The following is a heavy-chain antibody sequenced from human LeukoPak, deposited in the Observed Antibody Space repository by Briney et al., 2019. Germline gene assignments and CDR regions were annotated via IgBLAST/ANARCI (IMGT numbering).Heavy chain of an antibody. J-gene: IGHJ6*02. D-gene: IGHD3-3*01. CDR3: ARHYTILKYAMDV. CDR2: FYYSGST. CDR1: GGSISTYY. V-gene: IGHV4-59*08. Sequence: SETLSLTCTVSGGSISTYYWSWIRQPPGRGLEWIGYFYYSGSTEYNPSLRSRVTISVDTSKNQFPLKLSSVTAADTAVYYCARHYTILKYAMDVWGQGTTVTVSS.